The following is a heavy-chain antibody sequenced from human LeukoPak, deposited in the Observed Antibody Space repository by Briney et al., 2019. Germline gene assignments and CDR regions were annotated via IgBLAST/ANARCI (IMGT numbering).Heavy chain of an antibody. Sequence: GGSLRLSCAASGFTFSSYAMSWVRQAPGKGLEWVSAISGSGGSAYYADSVRGRFTISRDNSKNTLYLQMNSLRAEDTAVYYCAKTPHDYADYVCDYWGQGTLVTVSS. J-gene: IGHJ4*02. D-gene: IGHD4-17*01. CDR2: ISGSGGSA. V-gene: IGHV3-23*01. CDR1: GFTFSSYA. CDR3: AKTPHDYADYVCDY.